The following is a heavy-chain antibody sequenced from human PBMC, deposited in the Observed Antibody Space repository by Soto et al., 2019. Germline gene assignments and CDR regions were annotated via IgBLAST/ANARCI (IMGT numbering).Heavy chain of an antibody. Sequence: GGSLRLSCASSGFRFDDYNIHWVRQAPGKGLEWVSLITWNGGNTYYADSVKGRFTISRDGTTESVSLQMTSLKREDTGLYYCARETLSFGSALDVWGQGTMVTVSS. CDR3: ARETLSFGSALDV. V-gene: IGHV3-43*01. D-gene: IGHD3-3*01. J-gene: IGHJ6*02. CDR2: ITWNGGNT. CDR1: GFRFDDYN.